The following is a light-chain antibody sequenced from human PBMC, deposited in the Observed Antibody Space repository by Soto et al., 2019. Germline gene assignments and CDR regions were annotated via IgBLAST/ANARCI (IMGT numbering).Light chain of an antibody. Sequence: EIALTQSPATLSLSPGERATRTCGASQSVSSSDLAWYQQKPGLAPRLLIYDASSRATGIPDRFSGSGSGTDFTLTISRLEPEDFAVYYCQQYGSSPYTFGQGTKLEIK. V-gene: IGKV3D-20*01. CDR3: QQYGSSPYT. J-gene: IGKJ2*01. CDR2: DAS. CDR1: QSVSSSD.